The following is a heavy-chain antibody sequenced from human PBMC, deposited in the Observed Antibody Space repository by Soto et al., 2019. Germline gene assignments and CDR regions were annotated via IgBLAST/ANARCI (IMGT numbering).Heavy chain of an antibody. Sequence: ASVQGSCKASGYTFTSYYMHWVRQDTGQGLEWMGIINPSGGSTSYAQKFQGRVTMTRDTSTSTVYMELSSLRSEDTAVYYCAVPGIAVAPDAFDIWGQGTMVTVSS. CDR3: AVPGIAVAPDAFDI. D-gene: IGHD6-19*01. J-gene: IGHJ3*02. CDR2: INPSGGST. CDR1: GYTFTSYY. V-gene: IGHV1-46*01.